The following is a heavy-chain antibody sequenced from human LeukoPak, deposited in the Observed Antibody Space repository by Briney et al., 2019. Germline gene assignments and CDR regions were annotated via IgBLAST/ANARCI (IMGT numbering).Heavy chain of an antibody. Sequence: ASVKVSCKASGYTFTSYDINWVRQATGQGLEWMGWMNPNSGNTGYAQKFQGRVTITRNTSISTAYMELSSLRSEDTAVYYCARDSGVGATGYYYMDVWGKGTTVTVSS. D-gene: IGHD1-26*01. V-gene: IGHV1-8*03. CDR3: ARDSGVGATGYYYMDV. CDR2: MNPNSGNT. J-gene: IGHJ6*03. CDR1: GYTFTSYD.